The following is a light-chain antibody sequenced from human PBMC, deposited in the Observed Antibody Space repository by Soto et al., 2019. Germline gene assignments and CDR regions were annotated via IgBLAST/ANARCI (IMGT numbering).Light chain of an antibody. CDR2: DVS. CDR1: SSDVGGYNY. Sequence: QSALTQPASVSGSPGQSITISCTGTSSDVGGYNYVSWHQQHPGKAPKLMIYDVSSRPSGVSNRFSGSKSGNTASLTISGLQAEDEADYYCTSYTSSSTRGVFGGGTKLTVL. V-gene: IGLV2-14*03. J-gene: IGLJ2*01. CDR3: TSYTSSSTRGV.